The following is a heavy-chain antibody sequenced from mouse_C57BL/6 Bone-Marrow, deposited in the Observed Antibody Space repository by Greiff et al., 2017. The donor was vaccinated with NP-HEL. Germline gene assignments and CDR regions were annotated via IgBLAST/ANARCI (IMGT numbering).Heavy chain of an antibody. J-gene: IGHJ2*01. V-gene: IGHV1-50*01. CDR2: IDPSDSYT. CDR1: GYTFTSYW. D-gene: IGHD1-1*01. Sequence: QVQLKQPGAELVKPGASVKLSCKASGYTFTSYWMQWVKQRPGQGLEWIGEIDPSDSYTNYNQKFKGKATLTVDTSSSTAYMQLSSLTSEDSAVYYCANYFLYWGQGTTLTVSS. CDR3: ANYFLY.